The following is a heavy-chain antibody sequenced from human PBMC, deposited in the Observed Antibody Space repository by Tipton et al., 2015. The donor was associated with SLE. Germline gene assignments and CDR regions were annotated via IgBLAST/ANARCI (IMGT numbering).Heavy chain of an antibody. D-gene: IGHD1-26*01. J-gene: IGHJ4*02. CDR1: GGSISTYK. Sequence: LRLSCTVSGGSISTYKWSWVRQSAGKGLEWIGRIFSSGSTNYNPTLKRRVTMSVDTYDNQFYLKVRSVTAADTAVYYCTRGIVGATAPEYWGRGTLVTVSS. CDR2: IFSSGST. CDR3: TRGIVGATAPEY. V-gene: IGHV4-4*07.